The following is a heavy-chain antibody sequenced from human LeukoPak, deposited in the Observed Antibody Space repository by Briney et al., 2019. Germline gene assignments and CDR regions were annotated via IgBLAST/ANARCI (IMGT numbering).Heavy chain of an antibody. CDR2: IYTSGNT. Sequence: PSETLSLTCTVCGGSISTYYWSWIRQPAGKGLEWIGRIYTSGNTNYNPSLKSRVTMSVDTSKNQFSLKLSSVTAADTAVYYCARDMGVGWENSGYYYSDYWGQGTLVTVSS. CDR1: GGSISTYY. CDR3: ARDMGVGWENSGYYYSDY. J-gene: IGHJ4*02. D-gene: IGHD3-22*01. V-gene: IGHV4-4*07.